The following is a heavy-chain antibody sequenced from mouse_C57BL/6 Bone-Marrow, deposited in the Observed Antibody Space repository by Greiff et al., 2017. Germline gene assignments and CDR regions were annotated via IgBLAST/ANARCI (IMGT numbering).Heavy chain of an antibody. D-gene: IGHD1-1*01. CDR1: GYSFTGYY. CDR2: INPSTGGT. CDR3: ARLTTVVATWYFDY. J-gene: IGHJ2*01. V-gene: IGHV1-43*01. Sequence: EVKLVESGPELVKPGASVKISCKASGYSFTGYYMPWVKQSSEKSLEWIGEINPSTGGTSYNQKFKGKATLTVDKSSSTAYMQLKSLTSEDSAVXYCARLTTVVATWYFDYWGQGTTLTVSS.